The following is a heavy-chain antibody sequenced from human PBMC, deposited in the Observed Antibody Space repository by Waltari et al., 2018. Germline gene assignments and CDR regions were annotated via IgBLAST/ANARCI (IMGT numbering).Heavy chain of an antibody. CDR2: VSGYDENT. J-gene: IGHJ5*02. Sequence: VKLVQSGGEVKKPGASVKVYCKASGYTFISNGISWVRQAPGQGLEWVGWVSGYDENTKYAQKFQGRVSLTADTATNTAYMELTSLTADDTAVYYCARGATAAGSWDWIDPWGQGTLVTVSS. D-gene: IGHD6-13*01. CDR3: ARGATAAGSWDWIDP. CDR1: GYTFISNG. V-gene: IGHV1-18*01.